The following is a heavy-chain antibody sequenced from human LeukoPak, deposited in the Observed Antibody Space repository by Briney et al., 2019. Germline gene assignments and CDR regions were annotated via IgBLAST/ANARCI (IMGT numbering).Heavy chain of an antibody. D-gene: IGHD1-14*01. J-gene: IGHJ3*02. Sequence: GESLKISCKGSGYSFTSYWIGWVRQMPGKGLEWLGIIYPGDSDTRYSPSFQGQVTISADKSISTAYLQWSSLKASDTAMYYCARPSHGINDAFDIWGQGTMVTVSS. CDR3: ARPSHGINDAFDI. CDR2: IYPGDSDT. V-gene: IGHV5-51*01. CDR1: GYSFTSYW.